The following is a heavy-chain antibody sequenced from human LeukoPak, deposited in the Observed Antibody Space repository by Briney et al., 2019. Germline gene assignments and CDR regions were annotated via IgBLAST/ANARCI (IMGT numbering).Heavy chain of an antibody. D-gene: IGHD3-10*01. CDR2: IYYSGST. CDR1: GGSISSYY. V-gene: IGHV4-59*01. J-gene: IGHJ5*02. CDR3: ARYNPSTLWFGELLGYNWFDP. Sequence: PSETLSLTCTVSGGSISSYYWSWIRQPPGKGLEWIGYIYYSGSTNYNPSLKSRVTISVDTSKNQFSLKLSPVTAADTAVYYCARYNPSTLWFGELLGYNWFDPWGQGTLATVSS.